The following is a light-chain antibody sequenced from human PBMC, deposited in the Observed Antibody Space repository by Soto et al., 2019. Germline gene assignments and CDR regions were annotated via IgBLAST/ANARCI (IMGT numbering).Light chain of an antibody. J-gene: IGLJ3*02. CDR2: EVS. V-gene: IGLV2-14*01. Sequence: QSALTQPASVSGSPGQSITISCTGTSSDVGGYNYVSWYQQYPGKAPKLMIYEVSNRPSGVSNRFSGSKSGNTASLTISGLQAEDEADYYCSSLTSTHTGVFGGGTKLTVL. CDR1: SSDVGGYNY. CDR3: SSLTSTHTGV.